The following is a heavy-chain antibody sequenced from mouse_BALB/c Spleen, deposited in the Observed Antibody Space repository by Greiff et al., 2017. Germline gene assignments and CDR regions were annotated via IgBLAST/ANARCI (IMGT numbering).Heavy chain of an antibody. D-gene: IGHD1-2*01. CDR3: ARGELRLLYYFDY. V-gene: IGHV5-6-5*01. CDR1: GFTFSSYA. Sequence: EVKVEESGGGLVKPGGSLKLSCAASGFTFSSYAMSWVRQTPEKRLEWVASISSGGSTYYPDSVKGRFTISRDNARNILYLQMSSLRSEDTAMYYCARGELRLLYYFDYWGQGTTLTVSS. J-gene: IGHJ2*01. CDR2: ISSGGST.